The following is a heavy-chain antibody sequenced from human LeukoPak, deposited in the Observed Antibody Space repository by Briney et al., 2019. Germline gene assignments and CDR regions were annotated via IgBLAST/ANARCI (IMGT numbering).Heavy chain of an antibody. Sequence: GGSLRLPCSASGFTFSNSAMSWVRQAPGKGLEWVSSVTSSGGDTYYAASEKGRLTISRDNSKNTVYLQMISLRSEDTAIYYCAKGGIGLAGLDHWGQGTLVTVSS. CDR3: AKGGIGLAGLDH. V-gene: IGHV3-23*01. D-gene: IGHD6-19*01. J-gene: IGHJ4*02. CDR1: GFTFSNSA. CDR2: VTSSGGDT.